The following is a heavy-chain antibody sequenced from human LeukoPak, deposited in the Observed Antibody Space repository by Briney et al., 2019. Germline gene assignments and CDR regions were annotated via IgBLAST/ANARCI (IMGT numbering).Heavy chain of an antibody. V-gene: IGHV3-33*06. CDR2: IWYDGSNK. CDR3: AKDGLGSSLNWFDP. D-gene: IGHD1-26*01. CDR1: GFTFSSFA. Sequence: GRSLRLSCAASGFTFSSFAMHWVRQAPGKGLEWVAVIWYDGSNKYYADSVKGRFTISRDNSKNTLYLQMNSLRAEDTAVYYCAKDGLGSSLNWFDPWGQGTLVTVSS. J-gene: IGHJ5*02.